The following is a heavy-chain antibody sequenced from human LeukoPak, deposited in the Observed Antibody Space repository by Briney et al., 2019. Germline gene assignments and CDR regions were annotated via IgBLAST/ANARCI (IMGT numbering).Heavy chain of an antibody. CDR2: IVPILGTA. CDR1: VGTFSTYA. V-gene: IGHV1-69*04. CDR3: ARVPQGSSWPYYFDY. D-gene: IGHD6-13*01. Sequence: SVNVSCKASVGTFSTYAISWVRQAPGQGLEWVGRIVPILGTANYAQNFQGRVTITADRSTTTAYMELSSLRSEDTAVYYCARVPQGSSWPYYFDYWGQGTLVTVSS. J-gene: IGHJ4*02.